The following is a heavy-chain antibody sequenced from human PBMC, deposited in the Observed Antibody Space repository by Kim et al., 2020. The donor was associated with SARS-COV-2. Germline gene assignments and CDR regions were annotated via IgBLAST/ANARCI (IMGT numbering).Heavy chain of an antibody. CDR1: GFTFSGYS. CDR2: ISAGGTYI. CDR3: ARQVVTTIAASQCLDY. J-gene: IGHJ4*01. Sequence: GGSLRLSCAASGFTFSGYSMTWVRQAPGKGLEGVAYISAGGTYIFYTASLEGRFTISRDNAKNSLYLEMNTLGAEDTAVYYCARQVVTTIAASQCLDY. V-gene: IGHV3-21*06. D-gene: IGHD5-12*01.